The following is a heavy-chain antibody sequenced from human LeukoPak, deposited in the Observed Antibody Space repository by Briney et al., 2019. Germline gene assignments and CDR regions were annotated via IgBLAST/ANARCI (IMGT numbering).Heavy chain of an antibody. CDR3: ARGTDGRRYFDL. CDR2: INPNSGAT. Sequence: GASVKVSCKASGYTFTGYYMHWVRQAPGQGLEWMGWINPNSGATNFAQNFQGRVTMTRDTSISTAYMELSRLRSDDTAVYYCARGTDGRRYFDLWGRGTLLTVSS. CDR1: GYTFTGYY. J-gene: IGHJ2*01. D-gene: IGHD5-24*01. V-gene: IGHV1-2*02.